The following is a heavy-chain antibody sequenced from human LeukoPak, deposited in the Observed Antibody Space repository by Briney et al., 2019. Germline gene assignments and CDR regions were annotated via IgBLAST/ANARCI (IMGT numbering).Heavy chain of an antibody. CDR2: IYYRGRT. J-gene: IGHJ4*02. D-gene: IGHD3-22*01. CDR1: NASIISSSCY. V-gene: IGHV4-39*01. CDR3: ARQKILDDNYDSSGYYVDQ. Sequence: PSETLSLTCSVSNASIISSSCYWGWLRQPPGKGLEWIGSIYYRGRTYYNPSLKIRVTISADTSKNQFSLNLNSVTASDTAVYYCARQKILDDNYDSSGYYVDQWGQGSLVTASS.